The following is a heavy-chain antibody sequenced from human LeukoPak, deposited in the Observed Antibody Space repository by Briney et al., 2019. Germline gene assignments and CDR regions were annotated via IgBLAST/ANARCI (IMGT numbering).Heavy chain of an antibody. CDR3: TTGAMVRGVIIYFDY. Sequence: PGGSLRLSCAASGFTFSNAWMSWVRQAPGKGLEWVGRIKSKTDGGITDYAAPVKGRFTISRDDSKNALYLQMNSLKTEDTAVYYCTTGAMVRGVIIYFDYWGQGTLVTVSS. J-gene: IGHJ4*02. D-gene: IGHD3-10*01. CDR2: IKSKTDGGIT. V-gene: IGHV3-15*01. CDR1: GFTFSNAW.